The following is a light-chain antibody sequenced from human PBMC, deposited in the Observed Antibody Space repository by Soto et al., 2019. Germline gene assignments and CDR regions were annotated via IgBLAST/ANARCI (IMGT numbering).Light chain of an antibody. Sequence: IQMTQSPSTLSASVGDRVTITCRASQSISSWLAWYQQKPGKAPKLLIYDASSLERGVPSRFSGSGSGTDFSLTISSLQPDDIATYYCQHYSSYSQTFGQGTKVDIK. V-gene: IGKV1-5*01. J-gene: IGKJ1*01. CDR2: DAS. CDR1: QSISSW. CDR3: QHYSSYSQT.